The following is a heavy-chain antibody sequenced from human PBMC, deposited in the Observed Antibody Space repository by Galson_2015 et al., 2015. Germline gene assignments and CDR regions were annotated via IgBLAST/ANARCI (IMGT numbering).Heavy chain of an antibody. CDR2: LTGSGGNT. CDR1: GFTFSSYA. Sequence: SLRLSCAASGFTFSSYAMSWVRQAPGKGLEWVSGLTGSGGNTYYADSVKGRFTISRDNSKNTLFLQMNSLRAEDAAEYYCAQARISTNGLFDSWGQGTPVTASS. D-gene: IGHD5-24*01. V-gene: IGHV3-23*01. CDR3: AQARISTNGLFDS. J-gene: IGHJ5*01.